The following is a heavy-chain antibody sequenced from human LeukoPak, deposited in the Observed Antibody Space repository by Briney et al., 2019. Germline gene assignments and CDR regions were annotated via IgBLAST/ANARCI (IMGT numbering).Heavy chain of an antibody. Sequence: PGGSLRLSCAASGFTFSSYSMNWVRQAPGKGLEWASSISSSSSYIYYADSVKGRFTISRDNAKNSLYLQMNSLRAEDTAVYYCARLLVAAAGTPCWGQGTLVTVSS. CDR3: ARLLVAAAGTPC. CDR1: GFTFSSYS. CDR2: ISSSSSYI. V-gene: IGHV3-21*01. J-gene: IGHJ4*02. D-gene: IGHD6-13*01.